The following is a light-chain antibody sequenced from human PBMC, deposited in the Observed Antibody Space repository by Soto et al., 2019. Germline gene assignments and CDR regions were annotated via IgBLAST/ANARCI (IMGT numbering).Light chain of an antibody. V-gene: IGKV1-5*01. Sequence: DIQMTQSPSTLSASVGDRVSITCRASQSIERYLAWYQQKPGKAPNLLIYDASSLERGVPSRFSGRGSGTEFTLTISSLQPDDFATYYCQQFQSSTWTFGQGTKVEIK. CDR1: QSIERY. CDR3: QQFQSSTWT. CDR2: DAS. J-gene: IGKJ1*01.